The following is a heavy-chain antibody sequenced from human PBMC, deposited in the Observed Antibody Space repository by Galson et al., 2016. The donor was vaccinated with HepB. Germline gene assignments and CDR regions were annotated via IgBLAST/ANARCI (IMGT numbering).Heavy chain of an antibody. CDR1: GYSFTNYW. J-gene: IGHJ6*03. D-gene: IGHD3-22*01. V-gene: IGHV5-51*01. CDR2: IHPGDSNT. CDR3: ARHVTSRDYYYSSDYYRFHYSHYMDV. Sequence: QSGAEAKEPGESLKISCKGSGYSFTNYWIGWVRQMPGKGLEWMGIIHPGDSNTRYGPSFQGQVTISADKSVSTAYLQWNSLKASDTAMYYCARHVTSRDYYYSSDYYRFHYSHYMDVWGKGTTVTVSS.